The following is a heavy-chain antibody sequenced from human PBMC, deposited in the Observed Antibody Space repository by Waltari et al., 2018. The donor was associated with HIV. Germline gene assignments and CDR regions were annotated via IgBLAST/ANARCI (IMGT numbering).Heavy chain of an antibody. V-gene: IGHV3-23*01. Sequence: EVQLMESVGGLVQPGGSLRLSCAASGFTFRCYAMSWVRQAPGKGLEWVSTISGSGGNTHYADSVKGQFTISRDNSKNTLYLQMNSLRAEDTAVYYCAKDRVRMATIKSPSYGMDVWGQGTTVTVSS. CDR3: AKDRVRMATIKSPSYGMDV. J-gene: IGHJ6*02. CDR1: GFTFRCYA. D-gene: IGHD5-12*01. CDR2: ISGSGGNT.